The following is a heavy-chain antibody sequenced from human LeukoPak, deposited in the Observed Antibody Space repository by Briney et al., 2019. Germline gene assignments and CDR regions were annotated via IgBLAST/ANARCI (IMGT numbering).Heavy chain of an antibody. CDR1: GFTFDDYA. J-gene: IGHJ4*02. D-gene: IGHD2-21*02. V-gene: IGHV3-9*01. CDR2: ISWNSGSI. CDR3: ARALSCGDCSLEGH. Sequence: GGSLRLSCAASGFTFDDYAMHWVRQAPGKGLEWVSGISWNSGSIGYADSVKGRFTISRDNAKNSLYLQMNSLRAEDTAVYYCARALSCGDCSLEGHWGQGTLVTVSS.